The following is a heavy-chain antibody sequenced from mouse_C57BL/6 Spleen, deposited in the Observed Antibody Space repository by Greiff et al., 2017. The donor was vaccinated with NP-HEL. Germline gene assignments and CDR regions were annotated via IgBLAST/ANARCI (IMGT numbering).Heavy chain of an antibody. J-gene: IGHJ2*01. V-gene: IGHV1-15*01. D-gene: IGHD3-1*01. CDR2: LDPATGGP. CDR3: TRRGRSSGFDG. CDR1: GYTFTDYE. Sequence: QVQLKQSGAELVRPGASVTLSCKASGYTFTDYEMHWVKQTPVHGLEWIGALDPATGGPAYNQKFKGKAILTADQSSSTAYMELRSLTSEDSAVYYGTRRGRSSGFDGGGEGTTLTVYS.